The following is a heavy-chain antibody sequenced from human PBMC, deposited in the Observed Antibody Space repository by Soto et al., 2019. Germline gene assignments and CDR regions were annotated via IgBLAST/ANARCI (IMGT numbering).Heavy chain of an antibody. CDR1: GFTFSSYT. J-gene: IGHJ2*01. Sequence: QVQLVESGGGVVQPGRSLSLSCAASGFTFSSYTMHWVRQAPGQGLEWVARISYDGSNKYYADSVKGRFTISRDNSKNTLFMQMNNLRPEDTGVDYCARDCVGYCSSTGCQEWYFDLWGRGTLVTVSS. V-gene: IGHV3-30-3*01. D-gene: IGHD2-2*01. CDR3: ARDCVGYCSSTGCQEWYFDL. CDR2: ISYDGSNK.